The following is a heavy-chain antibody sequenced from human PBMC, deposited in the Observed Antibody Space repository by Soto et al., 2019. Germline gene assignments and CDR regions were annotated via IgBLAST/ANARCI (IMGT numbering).Heavy chain of an antibody. Sequence: ASVKVSCKASWYTFTSYGISWVRQAPGQGLEWMGWISAYNGNTNYAQKLQGRVTMTTDTSTSTAYMELRSLRSDDTAVYYCARTLAGRTHRGMDVWGQGTTVTVSS. J-gene: IGHJ6*02. CDR2: ISAYNGNT. CDR1: WYTFTSYG. CDR3: ARTLAGRTHRGMDV. V-gene: IGHV1-18*01.